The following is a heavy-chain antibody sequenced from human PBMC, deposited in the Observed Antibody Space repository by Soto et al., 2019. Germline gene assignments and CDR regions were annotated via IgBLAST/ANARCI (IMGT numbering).Heavy chain of an antibody. Sequence: QLQLQESGPGLVKPSETLSLTCTVSGGSISCSTCFWGWIRQPPGEGLEWIGSIYYSGSTYYNPSLKSRVTISVDTSKNQFSLKLSSVTAADTAVYYCAMLPYSGSYYYFDYWGQGTLVTVSS. J-gene: IGHJ4*02. D-gene: IGHD1-26*01. CDR2: IYYSGST. CDR3: AMLPYSGSYYYFDY. V-gene: IGHV4-39*01. CDR1: GGSISCSTCF.